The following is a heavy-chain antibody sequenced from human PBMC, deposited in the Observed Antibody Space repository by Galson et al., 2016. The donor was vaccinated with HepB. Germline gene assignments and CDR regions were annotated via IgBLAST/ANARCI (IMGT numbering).Heavy chain of an antibody. CDR3: ARAWSLNNWGAFDI. CDR1: GGSISSSSYF. D-gene: IGHD3-16*01. CDR2: IYYSGST. J-gene: IGHJ3*02. Sequence: SETLSLTCTVSGGSISSSSYFWGWIRQPPGKGLEWIVSIYYSGSTYYNPSLKLRVTISVATSKNQFSLKLSSVTAADTAVFYCARAWSLNNWGAFDIWGKGTMVTVYS. V-gene: IGHV4-39*01.